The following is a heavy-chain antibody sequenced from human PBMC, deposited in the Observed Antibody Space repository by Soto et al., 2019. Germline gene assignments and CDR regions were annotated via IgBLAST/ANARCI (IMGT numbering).Heavy chain of an antibody. CDR3: SRLLTEGATYREDAFDM. J-gene: IGHJ3*02. CDR2: ISTYNGKT. V-gene: IGHV1-18*01. CDR1: GYTFTSHG. D-gene: IGHD1-26*01. Sequence: QLQLVQSGGEVKTPGASVKVSCTTSGYTFTSHGISWVRQAPGQGLEWMGWISTYNGKTDYAQKFQGRFTMTADTPTSTVYMEVRSLRSDDTAGYYCSRLLTEGATYREDAFDMWGQGTKVTVSS.